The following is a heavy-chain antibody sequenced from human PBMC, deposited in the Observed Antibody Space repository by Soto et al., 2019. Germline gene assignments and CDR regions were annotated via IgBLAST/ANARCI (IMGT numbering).Heavy chain of an antibody. D-gene: IGHD2-2*01. V-gene: IGHV1-18*01. Sequence: ASVKVSCKASGYTFTSYGISWVRQAPGQGLEWMGWISAYNGNTNYAQKLQGRVTMTTDTSTSTAYMELRSLRSDDTAVYYCARGEADREKNKLTIDDWGQGTLVTVSS. CDR3: ARGEADREKNKLTIDD. CDR1: GYTFTSYG. J-gene: IGHJ4*02. CDR2: ISAYNGNT.